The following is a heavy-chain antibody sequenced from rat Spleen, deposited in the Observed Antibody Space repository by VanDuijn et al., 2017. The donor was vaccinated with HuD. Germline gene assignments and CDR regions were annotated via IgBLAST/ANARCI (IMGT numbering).Heavy chain of an antibody. CDR2: ISTGGGST. V-gene: IGHV5-25*01. Sequence: EVQLVESGGGLVQPGRSLKLSCEASGFTFSNYYMAWVRQAPTKGLEWVASISTGGGSTYYRDSVKGRFTISRDNAKSTLYLQMDSLRSEDTATYYCARQSYYYDGSYYYYFDYWGQGVMVTVSS. J-gene: IGHJ2*01. CDR1: GFTFSNYY. D-gene: IGHD1-12*02. CDR3: ARQSYYYDGSYYYYFDY.